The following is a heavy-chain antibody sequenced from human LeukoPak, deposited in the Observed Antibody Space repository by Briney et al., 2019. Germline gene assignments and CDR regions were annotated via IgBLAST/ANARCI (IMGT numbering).Heavy chain of an antibody. V-gene: IGHV3-7*05. J-gene: IGHJ4*02. CDR3: GRWAESFDF. CDR1: GFTFIAFW. D-gene: IGHD1-14*01. CDR2: MNKDGSEK. Sequence: GESLKISCEASGFTFIAFWMGWVRQAPGQGLEWVANMNKDGSEKNYVRSVKGRFTISRDNAKNSLTLQMNSLRAEDTAVYFCGRWAESFDFWGQGTLVTVSS.